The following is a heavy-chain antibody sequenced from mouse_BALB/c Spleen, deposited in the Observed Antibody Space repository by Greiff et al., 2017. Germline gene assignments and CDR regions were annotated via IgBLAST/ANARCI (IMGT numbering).Heavy chain of an antibody. CDR2: INPSNGRT. J-gene: IGHJ3*01. CDR3: ARWRVGGNYEAY. CDR1: GYTFTSYW. V-gene: IGHV1S81*02. Sequence: QVQLQQPGAELVKPGASVKLSCKASGYTFTSYWMHWVKQRPGQGLEWIGEINPSNGRTNYNEKFKSKATLTVDKSSSTAYMQLSSLTSEDSAVYYCARWRVGGNYEAYWGQGTLVTVSA. D-gene: IGHD2-1*01.